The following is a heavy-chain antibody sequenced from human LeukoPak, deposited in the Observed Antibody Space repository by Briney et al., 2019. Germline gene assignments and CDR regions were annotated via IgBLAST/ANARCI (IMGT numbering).Heavy chain of an antibody. CDR1: GFTVSSNY. Sequence: PGGSLRLSCAASGFTVSSNYMSWVRQAPGKGLEWVSVIYSGGSTYYADSVKGRFTISRDNAKNSLYLQMNSLRAEDTAVYYCARPYCSSTSCSFYYYYYMDVWGKGTTVTISS. D-gene: IGHD2-2*01. V-gene: IGHV3-53*01. CDR3: ARPYCSSTSCSFYYYYYMDV. CDR2: IYSGGST. J-gene: IGHJ6*03.